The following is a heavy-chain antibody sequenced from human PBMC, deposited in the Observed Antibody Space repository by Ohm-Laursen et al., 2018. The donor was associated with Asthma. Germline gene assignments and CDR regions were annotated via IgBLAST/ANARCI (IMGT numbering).Heavy chain of an antibody. CDR3: EREGYCSGGSCYLTYYYGMDV. J-gene: IGHJ6*02. Sequence: SLRLSCAASGFTFSSYSMNWVRQAPGKGLEWVSSISSSSSYIYYADSVKGRFTISRDNAKNSLYLQMNSLRAEDTAVYYCEREGYCSGGSCYLTYYYGMDVWGQGTTVTVSS. D-gene: IGHD2-15*01. CDR1: GFTFSSYS. V-gene: IGHV3-21*01. CDR2: ISSSSSYI.